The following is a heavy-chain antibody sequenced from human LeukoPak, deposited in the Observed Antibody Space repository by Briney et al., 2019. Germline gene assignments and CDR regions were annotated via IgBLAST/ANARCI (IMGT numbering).Heavy chain of an antibody. CDR3: ARLAPYSSGPHFDY. Sequence: SETLSLTCTVPGGSISTGREYWSWIRQPAGKGLEWIGRVYATGSTNYSPSLKSRATISLDPSKNQFSLKLSSVTAADTAMYYCARLAPYSSGPHFDYWGQGILVTVSS. CDR1: GGSISTGREY. D-gene: IGHD6-19*01. CDR2: VYATGST. V-gene: IGHV4-61*02. J-gene: IGHJ4*02.